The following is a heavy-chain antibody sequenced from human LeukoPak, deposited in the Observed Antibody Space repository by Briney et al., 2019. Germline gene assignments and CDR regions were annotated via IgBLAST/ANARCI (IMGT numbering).Heavy chain of an antibody. CDR3: ARAAPYYYDSGGYYQNWYFDL. CDR2: ISTYNGYT. Sequence: ASVKVCCKASGYRFSKYGISWVRQAPGQGLDWMGWISTYNGYTKYSQKFQGRVTLTSDTSASTAYMELSSLRSEDMAVYYCARAAPYYYDSGGYYQNWYFDLWGRGTLVTVSS. V-gene: IGHV1-18*03. CDR1: GYRFSKYG. J-gene: IGHJ2*01. D-gene: IGHD3-22*01.